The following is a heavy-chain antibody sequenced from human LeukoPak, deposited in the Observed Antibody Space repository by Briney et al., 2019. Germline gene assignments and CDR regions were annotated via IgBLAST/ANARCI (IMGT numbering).Heavy chain of an antibody. Sequence: SETLSLTCTVSGGSISSYYWSWIRQPAGKGLEWIGRIYTSGSTNYNPPLKSRVTMSVDTSKNQFSLKLSSVTAADTAVYYCASLGYKAGPYDAFDIWGQGTMVTVSS. V-gene: IGHV4-4*07. CDR3: ASLGYKAGPYDAFDI. D-gene: IGHD1-20*01. CDR2: IYTSGST. J-gene: IGHJ3*02. CDR1: GGSISSYY.